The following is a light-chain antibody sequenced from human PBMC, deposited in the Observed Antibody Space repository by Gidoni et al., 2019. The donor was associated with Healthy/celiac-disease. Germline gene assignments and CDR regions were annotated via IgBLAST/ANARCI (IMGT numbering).Light chain of an antibody. CDR1: QSVSSY. CDR3: QQRSNWGPLT. CDR2: DAS. Sequence: EIVLTQSPATLSLSPGERATLSCRASQSVSSYLAWYQQKPGQAPRLLIYDASNRATGIPARFSGSGSGTDFTLTISSLEPEDFAVYYCQQRSNWGPLTFXGXTKVEIK. V-gene: IGKV3-11*01. J-gene: IGKJ4*01.